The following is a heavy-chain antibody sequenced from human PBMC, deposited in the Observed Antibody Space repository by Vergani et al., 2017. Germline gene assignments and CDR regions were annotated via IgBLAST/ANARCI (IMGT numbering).Heavy chain of an antibody. D-gene: IGHD4-11*01. CDR2: FSTYNGKT. J-gene: IGHJ4*02. V-gene: IGHV1-18*01. CDR1: GYTFSSYG. CDR3: ARPYSNYVHFYFDY. Sequence: QVQLVQSGAEVKKPGASVKVSCKASGYTFSSYGISWVRQAPGQGLEWMGWFSTYNGKTNYAQKLQGRVTMTTDTSTSTAYMELRSLRSDDTAVYYCARPYSNYVHFYFDYWGQGTLVTVSS.